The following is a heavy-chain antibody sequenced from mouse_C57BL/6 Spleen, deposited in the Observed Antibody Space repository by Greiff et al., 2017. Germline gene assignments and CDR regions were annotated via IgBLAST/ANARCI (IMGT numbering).Heavy chain of an antibody. CDR2: IDPSDSYT. CDR3: ARGGGSSYLYYYAMDY. CDR1: GYTFTSYW. D-gene: IGHD1-1*01. Sequence: VQLQQPGAELVMPGASVKLSCKASGYTFTSYWMHWVKQRPGQGLEWIGEIDPSDSYTNYNQKFKGKSTLTVDKSSSTAYMQLSSLTSEDSAVYYCARGGGSSYLYYYAMDYWGQGTSVTVSS. V-gene: IGHV1-69*01. J-gene: IGHJ4*01.